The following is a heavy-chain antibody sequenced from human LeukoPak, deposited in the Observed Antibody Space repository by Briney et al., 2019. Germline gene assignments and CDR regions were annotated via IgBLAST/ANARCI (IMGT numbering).Heavy chain of an antibody. CDR3: AGGYYYVPYDY. J-gene: IGHJ4*02. CDR1: GFTFSSYA. Sequence: GGSLRLSCAASGFTFSSYAMSWVRQAPGKGLEWVSAISGSGGSTYYADSVKGRFTISRDNSKNTLYLQMNSLRVDDTSVYYCAGGYYYVPYDYWGQGTLVTVSS. V-gene: IGHV3-23*01. D-gene: IGHD3-22*01. CDR2: ISGSGGST.